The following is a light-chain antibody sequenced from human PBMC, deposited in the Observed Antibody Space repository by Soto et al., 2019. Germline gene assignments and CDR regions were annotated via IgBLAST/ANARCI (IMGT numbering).Light chain of an antibody. CDR1: QSVGSN. J-gene: IGKJ2*01. CDR3: QQYKDWPPMYT. V-gene: IGKV3-15*01. CDR2: GAS. Sequence: EIVMTQSPATLSVSPGDRATLSCRASQSVGSNLAWYQQKPGQSPRLLIYGASTRATGIPARFSGSGSGTEFTLTISSLKSEDFALYYCQQYKDWPPMYTFGQGTKLEIK.